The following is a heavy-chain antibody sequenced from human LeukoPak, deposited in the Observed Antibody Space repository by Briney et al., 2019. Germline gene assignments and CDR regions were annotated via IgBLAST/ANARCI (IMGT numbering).Heavy chain of an antibody. Sequence: GGSLRLSCAASGFTFSSYGMSWVRQAPGKGLEWVSTISDSGGSTFYADSVKGRFTISRDNSKNTLYLQMNSLRAEDTAVYYCAKEAGRHYYYYMDVWGKGTTVTVSS. CDR3: AKEAGRHYYYYMDV. J-gene: IGHJ6*03. V-gene: IGHV3-23*01. CDR2: ISDSGGST. D-gene: IGHD1-26*01. CDR1: GFTFSSYG.